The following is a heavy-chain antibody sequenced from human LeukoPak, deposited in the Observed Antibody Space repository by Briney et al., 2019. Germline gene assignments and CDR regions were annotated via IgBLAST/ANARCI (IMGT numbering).Heavy chain of an antibody. CDR3: ARERCCGGGSCYSGDSFDY. CDR2: IIPIFGTA. V-gene: IGHV1-69*06. J-gene: IGHJ4*02. D-gene: IGHD2-15*01. CDR1: GGTFSSYA. Sequence: GASVKVSCKASGGTFSSYAISWVRQAPGQGLEWMGGIIPIFGTANYAQKFQGRVTITADKSTSTAYMELSSLRSEDTAVYYCARERCCGGGSCYSGDSFDYWGQGTLVTVSS.